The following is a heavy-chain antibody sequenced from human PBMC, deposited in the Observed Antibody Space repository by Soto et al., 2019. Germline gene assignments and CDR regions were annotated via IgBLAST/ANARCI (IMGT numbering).Heavy chain of an antibody. V-gene: IGHV4-59*01. CDR3: ARLQYTVVTPIDM. CDR2: IHNSGNT. D-gene: IGHD2-21*02. CDR1: SGSIRTSY. Sequence: QVQLQESGPGLVKPSETLSLTCTVPSGSIRTSYWTWIRQFPGKRLEWIAHIHNSGNTNSNPSLKSRATISMDTSKNQISLRLTSVTAADTAMYYCARLQYTVVTPIDMWGQGTMVTVSS. J-gene: IGHJ3*02.